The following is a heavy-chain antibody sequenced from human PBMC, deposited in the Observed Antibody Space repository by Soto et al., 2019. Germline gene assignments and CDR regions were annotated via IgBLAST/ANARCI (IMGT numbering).Heavy chain of an antibody. CDR1: GGSISSDY. V-gene: IGHV4-59*01. CDR2: MYDSGST. Sequence: QVQLQESGPRLVKPSETLSLTCTVSGGSISSDYWSWIRQPPGKGLEWIGHMYDSGSTRYNPSLKSRVRISVDTSKNQFSLHFTSVTTADTALYYCARHHLLTERGGFDVWGQGALVTVSS. D-gene: IGHD3-16*01. J-gene: IGHJ4*02. CDR3: ARHHLLTERGGFDV.